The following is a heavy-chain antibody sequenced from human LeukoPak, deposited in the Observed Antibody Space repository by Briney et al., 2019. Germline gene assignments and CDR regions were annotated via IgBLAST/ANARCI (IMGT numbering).Heavy chain of an antibody. CDR3: TKGQLWASGRAFDI. CDR1: GFTFSSYG. J-gene: IGHJ3*02. CDR2: IWYGGSNK. V-gene: IGHV3-33*08. Sequence: GGSLRLSCAASGFTFSSYGMHWVRQAPGKGLEWVAVIWYGGSNKYYADSVKGRFTISRDNSKNTLYLQMNNLRPEDTAVYYCTKGQLWASGRAFDIWGQGTMVTVSS. D-gene: IGHD3-16*01.